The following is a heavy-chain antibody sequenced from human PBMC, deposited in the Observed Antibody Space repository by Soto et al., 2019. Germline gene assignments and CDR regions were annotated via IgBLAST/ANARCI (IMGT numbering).Heavy chain of an antibody. CDR1: GFSLRTSGVG. CDR2: IYWNDDK. D-gene: IGHD6-19*01. Sequence: SGPTLVNPTQTLTLTCIFSGFSLRTSGVGVGWIRQPPGRALEWLGFIYWNDDKRYSPSLKSRLTITKDTSKNQVVLTMTNMDPVDTATYYCAKSGSSGWYGWFDPWGPGTLVTVSS. J-gene: IGHJ5*02. V-gene: IGHV2-5*01. CDR3: AKSGSSGWYGWFDP.